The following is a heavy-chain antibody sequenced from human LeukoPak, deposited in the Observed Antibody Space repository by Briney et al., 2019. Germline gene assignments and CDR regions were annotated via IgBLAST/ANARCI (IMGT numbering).Heavy chain of an antibody. V-gene: IGHV3-30*18. J-gene: IGHJ4*02. CDR2: IRNDGSNK. D-gene: IGHD1-7*01. CDR1: GFTFSSYG. CDR3: AKVRGFPQLELPYY. Sequence: GGSLRLSCAASGFTFSSYGMHWVRQAPGKGLEWVAVIRNDGSNKYYADSVKGRFTISRDNSKNTLYLQMNSLRAEDTAVYYCAKVRGFPQLELPYYGGQGTLVTVSS.